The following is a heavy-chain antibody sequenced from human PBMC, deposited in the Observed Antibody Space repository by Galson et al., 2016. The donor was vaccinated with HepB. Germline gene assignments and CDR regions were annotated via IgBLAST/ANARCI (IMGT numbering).Heavy chain of an antibody. J-gene: IGHJ5*02. CDR3: AKGGIGSCSSTKCPGGNWFDP. CDR2: ISAYNGNT. D-gene: IGHD2-2*01. Sequence: SVKVSCKASGYTFTSDGLIWVRQAPGQGLEWMGWISAYNGNTNYAQKLQDRVTMTTDTSTNTAYMELRSLRADDTAVYYCAKGGIGSCSSTKCPGGNWFDPWGQGTLVTVSS. CDR1: GYTFTSDG. V-gene: IGHV1-18*01.